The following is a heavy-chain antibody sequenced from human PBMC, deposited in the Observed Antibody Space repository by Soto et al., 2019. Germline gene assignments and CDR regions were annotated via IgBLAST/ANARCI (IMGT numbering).Heavy chain of an antibody. Sequence: ASVKFSCKASGYILTGYYIQGDRQGPGECLERMGWINTNTGGKKYAQKFQGRVTMTRDRSINTAYMEVSRLRSVGTAVYYCATDKVAFDMWGQGTMVAV. CDR2: INTNTGGK. CDR1: GYILTGYY. V-gene: IGHV1-2*02. J-gene: IGHJ3*02. D-gene: IGHD3-9*01. CDR3: ATDKVAFDM.